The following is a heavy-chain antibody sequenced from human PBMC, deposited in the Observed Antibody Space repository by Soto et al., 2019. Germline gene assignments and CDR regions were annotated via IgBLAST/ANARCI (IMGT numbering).Heavy chain of an antibody. CDR3: AKPRGYYDSSGYYSLFDY. CDR1: GFTFSSYG. Sequence: QVQLVESGGGVVQPGRSLRLSCAASGFTFSSYGMHWVRQAPGKGLEWVAVISYDGSNKYYADSVKGRFTISRDNSKNTLYLQMNSLRVEDTAVYYCAKPRGYYDSSGYYSLFDYGGQGTLVTVSS. V-gene: IGHV3-30*18. D-gene: IGHD3-22*01. J-gene: IGHJ4*02. CDR2: ISYDGSNK.